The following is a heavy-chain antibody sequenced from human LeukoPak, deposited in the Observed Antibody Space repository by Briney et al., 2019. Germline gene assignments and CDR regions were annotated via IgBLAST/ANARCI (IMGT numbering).Heavy chain of an antibody. D-gene: IGHD3-9*01. V-gene: IGHV1-2*06. CDR2: INPNSGGT. CDR3: ARDLGYYGILTGYHNWFDP. J-gene: IGHJ5*02. CDR1: GYTFTGYY. Sequence: ASVKVSCKASGYTFTGYYMHWVRQAPGQGLEWMGRINPNSGGTNYAQKFQGRVTMTRDTSISTAYMELSRLRSDDTAVYYCARDLGYYGILTGYHNWFDPWGQGTLVTVSS.